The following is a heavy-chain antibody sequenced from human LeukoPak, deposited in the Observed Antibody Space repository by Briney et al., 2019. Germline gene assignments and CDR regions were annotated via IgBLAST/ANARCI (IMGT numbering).Heavy chain of an antibody. J-gene: IGHJ5*02. V-gene: IGHV1-8*01. CDR2: MNPNSGNT. Sequence: VASVKVSCKASGYTFTSYDINWVRQATGQGLEWMGWMNPNSGNTGYAQKFQGRVTMTRNTSINTAYMELSSLRSEDTAVYYCARGWERSSSWNWDWFDPWGQGTLVTVSS. CDR1: GYTFTSYD. CDR3: ARGWERSSSWNWDWFDP. D-gene: IGHD6-13*01.